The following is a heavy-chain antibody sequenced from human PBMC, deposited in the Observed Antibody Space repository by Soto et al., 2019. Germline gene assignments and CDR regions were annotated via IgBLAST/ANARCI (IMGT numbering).Heavy chain of an antibody. Sequence: ASVKVSCKASGYTFTGYYMHWVRQAPGQGLEWMGWINPNSGGTNYAQKFQGRVTMTRDTSISTAYMELSRLRSDDTAVYYCARFAPYYYGMDVSGQGTTVTVPS. V-gene: IGHV1-2*02. CDR3: ARFAPYYYGMDV. CDR1: GYTFTGYY. CDR2: INPNSGGT. J-gene: IGHJ6*02.